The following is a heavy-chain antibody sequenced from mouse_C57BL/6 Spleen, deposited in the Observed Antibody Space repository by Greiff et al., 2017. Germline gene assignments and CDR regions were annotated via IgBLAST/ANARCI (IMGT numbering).Heavy chain of an antibody. D-gene: IGHD1-1*01. CDR1: GYSITSDY. CDR2: ISYSGST. J-gene: IGHJ4*01. Sequence: EVQLQQSGPGLAKPSQTLSLTCSVTGYSITSDYWNWIRKFPGNKLEYMGYISYSGSTYYNPALKSRISITRDTSKNQYYLTLNSVTTEDTATYYCARWSTTVVRAMDYWGQGTSVTVSS. V-gene: IGHV3-8*01. CDR3: ARWSTTVVRAMDY.